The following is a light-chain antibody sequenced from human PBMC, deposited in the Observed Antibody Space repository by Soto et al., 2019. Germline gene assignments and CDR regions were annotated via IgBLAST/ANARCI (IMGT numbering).Light chain of an antibody. CDR2: DDS. Sequence: SYELTQPPSVSVSIGQTARITCGEDNIGSDSVHWYQQKPGQAPLLVVYDDSDRPSGIPERFSGFSYGNTATLTISRVEAGDEADYYCQVWDGSSNHYVFGTGTKV. CDR1: NIGSDS. CDR3: QVWDGSSNHYV. V-gene: IGLV3-21*02. J-gene: IGLJ1*01.